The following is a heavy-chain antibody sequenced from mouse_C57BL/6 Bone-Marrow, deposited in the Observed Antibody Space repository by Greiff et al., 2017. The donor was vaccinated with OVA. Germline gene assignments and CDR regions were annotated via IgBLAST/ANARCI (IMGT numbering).Heavy chain of an antibody. CDR1: YTFTDYYM. J-gene: IGHJ3*01. Sequence: VQVVESGPELVKPGASVKMSCKASGYTFTDYYMHWVKQKPGKGLEWIGEIYPGSGNTYYNEKFKGKATLTADTSSSTAYMQLSSLTSEDSAVYFCARSDSAGYWFAYWGQGTLVTVAA. CDR2: YPGSGNTY. D-gene: IGHD3-2*02. CDR3: RSDSAGYWFAY. V-gene: IGHV1-83*01.